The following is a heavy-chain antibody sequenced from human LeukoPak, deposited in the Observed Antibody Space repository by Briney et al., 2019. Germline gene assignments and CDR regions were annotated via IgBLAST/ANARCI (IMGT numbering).Heavy chain of an antibody. V-gene: IGHV3-48*02. CDR1: GFTFSSYS. J-gene: IGHJ4*02. CDR2: ISSSSTI. D-gene: IGHD7-27*01. Sequence: GGSLRLSCAASGFTFSSYSMNWVRQAPGKGLEWVSYISSSSTIYYADSVKGRFTISRDNAKNSLYLQMNSLRDEDTAVYYCARDPTGDDYYFDYWGQGTLVIVSS. CDR3: ARDPTGDDYYFDY.